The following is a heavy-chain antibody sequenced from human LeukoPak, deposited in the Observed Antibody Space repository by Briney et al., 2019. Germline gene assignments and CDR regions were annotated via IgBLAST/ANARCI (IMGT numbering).Heavy chain of an antibody. Sequence: SETLSLTCAVSGASFSGYFWNWIRQSPEKGLEWIGEIKYDGTTNYNPSLTSRVTMSIDKATNQFHLKVTSLTAADTAVYYCAKDHRDYYDSSGYYYYWGQGTLVTVSS. CDR2: IKYDGTT. D-gene: IGHD3-22*01. J-gene: IGHJ4*02. V-gene: IGHV4-34*10. CDR1: GASFSGYF. CDR3: AKDHRDYYDSSGYYYY.